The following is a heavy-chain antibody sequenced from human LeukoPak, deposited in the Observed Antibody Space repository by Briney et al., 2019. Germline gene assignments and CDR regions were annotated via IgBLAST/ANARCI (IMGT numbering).Heavy chain of an antibody. Sequence: KPSKTLSLTCTVSGGSINSSSYYWGWIRQPPGEALEWIGSIYHSGYTYYNPSLKSRFTISVDTSKSQFSLKLSSVTAADTAVYYCARSSMFRGVTVDYWGQGTLVTVSS. V-gene: IGHV4-39*01. CDR3: ARSSMFRGVTVDY. D-gene: IGHD3-10*01. J-gene: IGHJ4*02. CDR1: GGSINSSSYY. CDR2: IYHSGYT.